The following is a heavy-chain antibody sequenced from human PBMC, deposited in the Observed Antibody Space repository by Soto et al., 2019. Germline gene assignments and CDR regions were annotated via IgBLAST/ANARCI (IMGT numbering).Heavy chain of an antibody. CDR2: IWYDGSNK. Sequence: GGSLRLSCAASGFTFSSYVMHWVRQSPGKGLEWVAVIWYDGSNKYYADSVKGRFTISRDNSKNTLYLQMNSLRAEDTAVYYCARKYSSSWYRSYYYGMDVWGQGTTVTVSS. D-gene: IGHD6-13*01. V-gene: IGHV3-33*01. CDR3: ARKYSSSWYRSYYYGMDV. J-gene: IGHJ6*02. CDR1: GFTFSSYV.